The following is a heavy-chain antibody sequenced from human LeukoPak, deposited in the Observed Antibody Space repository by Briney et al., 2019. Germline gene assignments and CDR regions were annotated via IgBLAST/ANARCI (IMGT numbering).Heavy chain of an antibody. V-gene: IGHV3-48*04. CDR1: GFTFSNAW. CDR3: ARDYYDSSGYSLSAQFDAFDI. J-gene: IGHJ3*02. CDR2: ISSSGSTI. Sequence: GGSLRLSCAASGFTFSNAWMNWVRQAPGKGLEWVSYISSSGSTIYYADSVKGRFTISRDNAKNSLYLQMNSLRAEDTAVYYCARDYYDSSGYSLSAQFDAFDIWGQGTMVTVSS. D-gene: IGHD3-22*01.